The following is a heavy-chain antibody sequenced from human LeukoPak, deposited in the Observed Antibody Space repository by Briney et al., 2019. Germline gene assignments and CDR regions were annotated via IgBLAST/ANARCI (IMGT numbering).Heavy chain of an antibody. D-gene: IGHD6-25*01. V-gene: IGHV4-39*01. CDR1: GGSIFSSSYY. Sequence: SETLSLTCTVSGGSIFSSSYYWGWIRQPPGKGLEWIGSIDYRGSTYYNPSLKSRVTISVDTSKNQFSLKLSSVTAADTAVYYCARLKLAATILWAVDWFDPWGQGTLVTVSS. CDR2: IDYRGST. J-gene: IGHJ5*02. CDR3: ARLKLAATILWAVDWFDP.